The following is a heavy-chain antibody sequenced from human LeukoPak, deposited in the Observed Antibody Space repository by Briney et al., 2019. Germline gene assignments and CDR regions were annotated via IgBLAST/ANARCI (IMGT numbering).Heavy chain of an antibody. V-gene: IGHV3-23*01. D-gene: IGHD3-9*01. J-gene: IGHJ4*02. CDR2: ISGSGGST. CDR1: GFPFSSYG. Sequence: GGSLRLSCAASGFPFSSYGIHWVRQAPGRGLEWVSAISGSGGSTYYADSVKGRFTISRDNSENTLYLQMNSLRAEDTAVYYCAKSTYYDILTGYYMYYFDYWGQGTLVTVSS. CDR3: AKSTYYDILTGYYMYYFDY.